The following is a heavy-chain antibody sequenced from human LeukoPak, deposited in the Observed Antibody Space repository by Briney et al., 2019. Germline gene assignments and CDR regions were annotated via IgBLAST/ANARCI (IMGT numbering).Heavy chain of an antibody. V-gene: IGHV3-48*02. D-gene: IGHD3-16*01. J-gene: IGHJ6*02. CDR3: ARDLGDYDLYGMDV. CDR1: GFTFSSYS. CDR2: ISSSSSTI. Sequence: PGGSVSLFCAASGFTFSSYSMRWVRQAPGEGLEWVSYISSSSSTIYYADSVKGRFTISRDNTKNSLYLQMNSLRDENTAVYYCARDLGDYDLYGMDVWGQGTTVTVSS.